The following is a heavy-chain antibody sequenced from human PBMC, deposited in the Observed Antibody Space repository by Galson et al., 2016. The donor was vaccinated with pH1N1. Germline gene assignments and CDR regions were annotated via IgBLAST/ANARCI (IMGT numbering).Heavy chain of an antibody. Sequence: SVKVSCKASGFTFSNHGINWVRQAPGQGLEWMGWINTKTGNPTYAQGFTGRFVFSLDTSVNTAYLQINSLKADDTAVYYCARETPSPSPTVLRYFDWSRGLSAFDMWGQGTLVTVSS. J-gene: IGHJ4*02. CDR3: ARETPSPSPTVLRYFDWSRGLSAFDM. CDR1: GFTFSNHG. D-gene: IGHD3-9*01. CDR2: INTKTGNP. V-gene: IGHV7-4-1*02.